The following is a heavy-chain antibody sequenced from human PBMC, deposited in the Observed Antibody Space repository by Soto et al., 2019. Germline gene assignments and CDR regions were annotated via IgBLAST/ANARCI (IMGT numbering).Heavy chain of an antibody. Sequence: ASVKVSCKASGYTFTSYGISWVRQAPGQGLEWMGWISAYNGNTNYAQKLQGRVTMTTDTSTSTAYMELSSLRSEDTAVYYCARENIAAAEFDYWGQGTLVTVSS. J-gene: IGHJ4*02. V-gene: IGHV1-18*01. D-gene: IGHD6-25*01. CDR3: ARENIAAAEFDY. CDR2: ISAYNGNT. CDR1: GYTFTSYG.